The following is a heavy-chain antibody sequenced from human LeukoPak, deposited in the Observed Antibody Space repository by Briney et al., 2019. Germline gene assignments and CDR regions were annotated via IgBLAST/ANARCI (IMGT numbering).Heavy chain of an antibody. D-gene: IGHD2-2*01. CDR1: GYTFTSYG. CDR2: ISAYNGNT. J-gene: IGHJ4*02. Sequence: ASVKVSCKASGYTFTSYGISWVRQAPGQGLEWMGWISAYNGNTNYAQKLQGRVTVTTDTSTSTAYMELRSLRSDDTAVYYCAREGDCSSTSCYADYWGQGTLVTVSS. V-gene: IGHV1-18*01. CDR3: AREGDCSSTSCYADY.